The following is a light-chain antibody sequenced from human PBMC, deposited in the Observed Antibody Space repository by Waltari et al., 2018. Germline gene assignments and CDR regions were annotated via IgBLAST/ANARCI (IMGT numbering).Light chain of an antibody. CDR3: QSYDTSLSVV. CDR1: GSNHGAGYA. J-gene: IGLJ2*01. Sequence: QSVLTQPPSVSGAPGQRVTISCTGTGSNHGAGYAVPWYQQLPGKAPKLSIYVTSTLPLGVPYRYFGSQSGTSASLAITGLQAEDEADYYCQSYDTSLSVVFGGGTKLTVL. V-gene: IGLV1-40*01. CDR2: VTS.